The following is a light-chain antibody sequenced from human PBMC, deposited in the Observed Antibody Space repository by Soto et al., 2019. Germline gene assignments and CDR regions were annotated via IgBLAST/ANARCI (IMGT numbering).Light chain of an antibody. Sequence: IVLTQSPSTLSLTPGERETPSCRASQSIGYYLAWYQEKPGQAPRLLIYDASIRATGIPARFSGSWSGTDFTLTINGLEPEDSAVYYCQQRHMWPITFAQGTRLEI. J-gene: IGKJ5*01. CDR2: DAS. CDR3: QQRHMWPIT. CDR1: QSIGYY. V-gene: IGKV3-11*01.